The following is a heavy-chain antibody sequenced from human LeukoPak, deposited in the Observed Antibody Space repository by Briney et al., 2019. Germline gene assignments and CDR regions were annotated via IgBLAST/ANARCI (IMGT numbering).Heavy chain of an antibody. CDR2: INHSGST. V-gene: IGHV4-34*01. D-gene: IGHD3-10*01. J-gene: IGHJ5*02. CDR1: GGSFSGYY. Sequence: SETLSLTCAVYGGSFSGYYWSWIRQPPGKGLEWIGEINHSGSTNYNPSLKSRVTISVDTSKNQFSLKLSSVTAADTAVYYCARVKYARITIVRGVINWFDPWGQGTLVTVSS. CDR3: ARVKYARITIVRGVINWFDP.